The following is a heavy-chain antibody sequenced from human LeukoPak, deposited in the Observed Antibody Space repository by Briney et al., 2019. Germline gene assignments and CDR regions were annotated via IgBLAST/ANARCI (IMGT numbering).Heavy chain of an antibody. CDR1: GYSISSSNW. CDR2: IYYSGST. J-gene: IGHJ4*02. CDR3: ASSVHHTTGVLWFDY. Sequence: SDTLSLTCAVSGYSISSSNWWAWIRQPPGKGLEWIGYIYYSGSTNYNPSLKSRVTMSVDTSKNQFSLKLSSVTAADTAVYYCASSVHHTTGVLWFDYWGQGTLVTVSS. V-gene: IGHV4-28*01. D-gene: IGHD4-23*01.